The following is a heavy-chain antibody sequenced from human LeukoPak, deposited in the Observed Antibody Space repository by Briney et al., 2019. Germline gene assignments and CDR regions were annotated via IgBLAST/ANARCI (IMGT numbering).Heavy chain of an antibody. Sequence: SETLSLTCTVSGGSISSYYWSWIRQPPGKGLEWIGCIYYSGSTNYNPSLKSRVTISVDTSKNQFSLKLSSVTAADTAVYYCAREGRVVPAFDYWGQGTLVTVSS. CDR2: IYYSGST. CDR3: AREGRVVPAFDY. CDR1: GGSISSYY. V-gene: IGHV4-59*01. J-gene: IGHJ4*02. D-gene: IGHD2-2*01.